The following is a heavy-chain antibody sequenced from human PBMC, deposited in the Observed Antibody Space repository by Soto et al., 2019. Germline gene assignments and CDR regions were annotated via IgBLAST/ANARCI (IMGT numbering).Heavy chain of an antibody. D-gene: IGHD2-21*01. V-gene: IGHV1-8*01. CDR2: MDPNSGST. J-gene: IGHJ4*02. CDR1: GYTFTTYD. Sequence: ASVKVSCKASGYTFTTYDINWVRQAPGQGLEWLGWMDPNSGSTGYAQNFQGRITMTRNISRNTAHMELSSLRSEDTAVYYCARELYSCGAECPYYMDYWGQGTPVTVSS. CDR3: ARELYSCGAECPYYMDY.